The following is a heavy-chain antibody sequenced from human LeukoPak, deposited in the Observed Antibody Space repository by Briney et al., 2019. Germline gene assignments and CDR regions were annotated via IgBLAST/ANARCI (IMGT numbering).Heavy chain of an antibody. Sequence: GRSLRLSCAVSGFTFSSYWMHWVRQAQGKGMVLVSLINSYCSTTSYADSVKGLLTISTDNSKNTMYLQMNRLRSEDTAVYYSARDSLSTSWVLYSSGWLLASGGQGTLFTVSS. CDR3: ARDSLSTSWVLYSSGWLLAS. D-gene: IGHD6-19*01. J-gene: IGHJ4*02. V-gene: IGHV3-74*01. CDR2: INSYCSTT. CDR1: GFTFSSYW.